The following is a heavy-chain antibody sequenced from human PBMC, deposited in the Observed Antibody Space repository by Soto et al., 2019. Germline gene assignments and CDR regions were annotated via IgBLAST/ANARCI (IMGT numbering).Heavy chain of an antibody. CDR1: GLTFRSYA. J-gene: IGHJ5*02. D-gene: IGHD6-13*01. CDR2: IYSDGTT. CDR3: AKDFAGIAAAGTWFDL. V-gene: IGHV3-23*03. Sequence: RLSCTASGLTFRSYAMSWVSHATGKGLEWVSVIYSDGTTYYADSVKGRFTISRDNSKNTLYLQMNSLRAEDTAVYYCAKDFAGIAAAGTWFDLCGQGTRVTVSS.